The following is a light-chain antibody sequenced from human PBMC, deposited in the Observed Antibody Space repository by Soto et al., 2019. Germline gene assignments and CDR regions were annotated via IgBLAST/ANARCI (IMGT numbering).Light chain of an antibody. Sequence: QSVLTQPASVSGSPGQSITISCTGTSSDVGGYNYVSWYQQHPGKAPKLMIYEVSNRPSGVSNRFSGSKSGNTASLTISGLQAEDEADYYCSSYTSSSTLNVFGTGPSSPS. CDR1: SSDVGGYNY. CDR3: SSYTSSSTLNV. V-gene: IGLV2-14*01. J-gene: IGLJ1*01. CDR2: EVS.